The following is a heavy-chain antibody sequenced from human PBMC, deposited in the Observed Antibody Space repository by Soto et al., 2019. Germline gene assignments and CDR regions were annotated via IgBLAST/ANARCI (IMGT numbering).Heavy chain of an antibody. CDR2: IWYDGSNK. J-gene: IGHJ4*02. CDR1: GFTFSSYG. CDR3: ARDSNDDSSGYSGFYFDY. V-gene: IGHV3-33*01. D-gene: IGHD3-22*01. Sequence: QVQLVESGGGVVQPGRSLRLSCAASGFTFSSYGMHWVRQAPGKGLEWVAVIWYDGSNKYYADSVKGGFTISRDNSKNTLYLQMNSLRAEDTAVYYCARDSNDDSSGYSGFYFDYWGQGTLVTVSS.